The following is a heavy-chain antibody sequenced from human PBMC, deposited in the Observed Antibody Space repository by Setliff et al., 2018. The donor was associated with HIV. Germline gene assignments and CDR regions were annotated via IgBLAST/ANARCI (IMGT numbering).Heavy chain of an antibody. CDR2: IGGFNGKI. Sequence: GASVKVSCKASGYTFSSYGISWVRQAPGQGLEWMGWIGGFNGKINYAENFQGRVTLTTDSSASTAHMELWSLTSDDTAVYYCARDLGGEHDYADPAYMDVWGKGTTVTVSS. D-gene: IGHD4-17*01. CDR3: ARDLGGEHDYADPAYMDV. CDR1: GYTFSSYG. V-gene: IGHV1-18*01. J-gene: IGHJ6*03.